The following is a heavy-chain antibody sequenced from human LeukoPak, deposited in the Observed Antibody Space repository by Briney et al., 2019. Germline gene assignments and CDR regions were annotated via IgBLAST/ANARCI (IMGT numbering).Heavy chain of an antibody. Sequence: SETLSLTCAVYGGSFSVYYWSWIRQPPGKGLEWIGEINHSGSTNYNPSLKSRVTISVDTSKNQFSLKLSSVTAAETAVYYCARDSARYSSRRSWFDPWGQGTLVTVSS. CDR1: GGSFSVYY. J-gene: IGHJ5*02. CDR2: INHSGST. V-gene: IGHV4-34*01. D-gene: IGHD6-13*01. CDR3: ARDSARYSSRRSWFDP.